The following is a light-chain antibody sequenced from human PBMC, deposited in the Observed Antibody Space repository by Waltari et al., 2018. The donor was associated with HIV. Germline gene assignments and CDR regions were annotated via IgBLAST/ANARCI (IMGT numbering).Light chain of an antibody. CDR1: TSNIGNTKY. CDR2: DGT. Sequence: QSALTQPRSVSGSPGQSVTISCTGSTSNIGNTKYVSWYQHNPGQVPKLIIYDGTKRPSGVPERIAGSKSGNTASLTISGLQAEDEADYYCCSFAGPYSWVFGEGTKLTVL. V-gene: IGLV2-11*01. CDR3: CSFAGPYSWV. J-gene: IGLJ3*02.